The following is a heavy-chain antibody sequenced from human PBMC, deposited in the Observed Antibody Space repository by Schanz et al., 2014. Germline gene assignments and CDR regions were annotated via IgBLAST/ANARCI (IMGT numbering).Heavy chain of an antibody. D-gene: IGHD3-22*01. CDR2: ISAYNGNT. V-gene: IGHV1-18*01. J-gene: IGHJ4*02. CDR3: ARSNYYDNSDYYNSFDY. CDR1: GYTFTSYA. Sequence: QVQLVQSGSELKKPGASVKVSCKASGYTFTSYAMNWVRQAPGQGLEWVGWISAYNGNTNYAQKLQGRVTMTTDTSMSTAYIELHILTSEDTAVYYCARSNYYDNSDYYNSFDYWGQGTLVTVSS.